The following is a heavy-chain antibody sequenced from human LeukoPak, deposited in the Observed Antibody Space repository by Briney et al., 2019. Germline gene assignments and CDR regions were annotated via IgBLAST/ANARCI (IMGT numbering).Heavy chain of an antibody. CDR2: ISGSGGST. J-gene: IGHJ4*02. D-gene: IGHD3-10*01. Sequence: GGSLRLSCAASGFTFSIYAMTWVRQAPGKGLEWVSAISGSGGSTYYTDSVKGRFTTSRDNSKNTLYLQMNSLRAEDTAVYYCAKWAVLLWFGESSSGYYFDYWGQGALVTVSS. CDR1: GFTFSIYA. V-gene: IGHV3-23*01. CDR3: AKWAVLLWFGESSSGYYFDY.